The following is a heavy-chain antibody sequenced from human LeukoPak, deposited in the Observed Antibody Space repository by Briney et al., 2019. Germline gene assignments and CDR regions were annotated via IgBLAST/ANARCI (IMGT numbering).Heavy chain of an antibody. V-gene: IGHV4-4*07. J-gene: IGHJ5*02. CDR3: AKVYSWNNVFDP. D-gene: IGHD1/OR15-1a*01. CDR2: IYTDGST. CDR1: GGSISGYY. Sequence: PSETLSLTCTVSGGSISGYYWTWIRQPAGKGLEWVARIYTDGSTDYNPPLKSRVTMSIDTSKSQFSLKLSSVTAADTAVYYCAKVYSWNNVFDPWGQGTLVTVSS.